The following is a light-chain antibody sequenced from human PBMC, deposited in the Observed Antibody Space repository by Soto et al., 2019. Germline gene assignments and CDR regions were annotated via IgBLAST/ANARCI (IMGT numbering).Light chain of an antibody. CDR1: QGISSN. J-gene: IGKJ2*01. CDR3: QQYYSYPYT. CDR2: AAS. V-gene: IGKV1-8*01. Sequence: AIRMTQSPSSFSASTGDRVTITCRASQGISSNLAWYQQKPGKAPKLLMYAASVLQSGFLSRCSGSGSGTDFTLAISCLQSEDFATYYCQQYYSYPYTFGQGTKLEIK.